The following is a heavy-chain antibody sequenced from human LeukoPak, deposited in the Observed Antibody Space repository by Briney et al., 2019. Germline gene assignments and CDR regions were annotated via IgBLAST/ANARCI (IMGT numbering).Heavy chain of an antibody. CDR2: IRSKAYRGTT. J-gene: IGHJ6*02. Sequence: GGSLRLSCTGSVSWVRQAPGRGLEWVGFIRSKAYRGTTEYAASVKGRFTISRDDSASIAYLQMHSLRTEDTAVYYCARGPIQLWIHNAMDVWGQGTTVTVSS. V-gene: IGHV3-49*04. CDR3: ARGPIQLWIHNAMDV. D-gene: IGHD5-18*01.